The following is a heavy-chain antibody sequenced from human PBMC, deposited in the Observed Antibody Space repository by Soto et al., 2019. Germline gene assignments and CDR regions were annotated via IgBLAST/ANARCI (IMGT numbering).Heavy chain of an antibody. CDR2: ISGSGGST. J-gene: IGHJ3*02. D-gene: IGHD2-2*01. CDR3: ARPRSCSRTSCYASGLNGFDI. CDR1: GFTFSSYA. Sequence: PGGSLRLSCAASGFTFSSYAMSWVRQAPGKGLEWVSAISGSGGSTYYADSVKGRFTISRDNSKNTLYLQMNSLRAEDTAVYYCARPRSCSRTSCYASGLNGFDIWGQGTMVTVSS. V-gene: IGHV3-23*01.